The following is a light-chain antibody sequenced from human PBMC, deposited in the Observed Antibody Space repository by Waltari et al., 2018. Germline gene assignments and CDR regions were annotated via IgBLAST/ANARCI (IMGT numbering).Light chain of an antibody. J-gene: IGLJ3*02. Sequence: QSVVTQSPSASGPPGQRVTISCSGSSSNIGSKTVNWYQHLPGTAPKLLIHKNNQRPSGVHDRFTGAKSDTSASLAISGLQSEDEAEYYCAVWDDSLNGWMFGGGTKLTVL. V-gene: IGLV1-44*01. CDR2: KNN. CDR1: SSNIGSKT. CDR3: AVWDDSLNGWM.